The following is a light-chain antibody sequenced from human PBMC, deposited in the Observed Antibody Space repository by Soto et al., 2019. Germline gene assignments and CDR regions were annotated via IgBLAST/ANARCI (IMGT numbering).Light chain of an antibody. CDR1: QSISDW. V-gene: IGKV1-5*01. Sequence: DIQMTHSPSTLSASVLYRVTITFRSSQSISDWLAWFQQKPGKAPKVLIYDASTLESGVPSRFSGSGSGTEFTLTISSLQPEDSATYYCQKHNSSPWEFGQGTKVDIK. J-gene: IGKJ1*01. CDR3: QKHNSSPWE. CDR2: DAS.